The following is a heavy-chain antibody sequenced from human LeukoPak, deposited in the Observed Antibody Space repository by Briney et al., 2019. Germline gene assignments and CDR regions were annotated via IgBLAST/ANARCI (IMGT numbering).Heavy chain of an antibody. V-gene: IGHV4-38-2*02. Sequence: SETLSLTCTVSGYSISSGYYWGWIRQPPGKGLEWIGYIYQSGTTKYNPSLRSRVTISVDTSKNQFSLNLKSVTAADTAVYYCARGFLGLNGGVWGQGTTVTVSS. D-gene: IGHD1-26*01. CDR1: GYSISSGYY. J-gene: IGHJ6*02. CDR3: ARGFLGLNGGV. CDR2: IYQSGTT.